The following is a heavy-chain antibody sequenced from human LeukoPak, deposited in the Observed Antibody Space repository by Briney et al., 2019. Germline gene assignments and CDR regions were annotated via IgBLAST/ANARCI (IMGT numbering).Heavy chain of an antibody. V-gene: IGHV3-30-3*01. Sequence: GGSLRLSCAASGFTFSSYAMHWVRQAPGKGLEWVAVISYDGSNKYYADSVKGRFTISRDNSKNTLYLQMNSLRAEDTAVYYCARDRSGYTPRHFDYWGQGTLVTVSS. CDR2: ISYDGSNK. CDR3: ARDRSGYTPRHFDY. D-gene: IGHD5-12*01. CDR1: GFTFSSYA. J-gene: IGHJ4*02.